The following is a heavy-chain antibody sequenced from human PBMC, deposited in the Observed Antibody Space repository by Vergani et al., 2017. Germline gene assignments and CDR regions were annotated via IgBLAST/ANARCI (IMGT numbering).Heavy chain of an antibody. CDR2: IIPIFGTA. D-gene: IGHD3-22*01. Sequence: QVQLVQSGAEVKKPGSSVKVSCKASGVTFSSYAISWVRQAPGQGLEWMGRIIPIFGTANYAQKFQGRVTITADESTSTAYMELSSLRSEDTAVYYCAGDHEYYYDSSGYYDYWGQGTLVTVSS. J-gene: IGHJ4*02. V-gene: IGHV1-69*13. CDR1: GVTFSSYA. CDR3: AGDHEYYYDSSGYYDY.